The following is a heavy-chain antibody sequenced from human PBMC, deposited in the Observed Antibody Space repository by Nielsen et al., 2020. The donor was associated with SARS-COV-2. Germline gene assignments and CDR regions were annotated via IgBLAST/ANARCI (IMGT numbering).Heavy chain of an antibody. V-gene: IGHV3-11*05. Sequence: GESLKISCAASGFTFSDYYMSWIRQAPGKGLEWVSYISSSSSYTNYADSVKGRFTISRDNAKNSLYLQMNSLRAEDTAVYYCARAVSLSYYYDSSGPIWRYFDYWGQGTLVTVSS. D-gene: IGHD3-22*01. CDR3: ARAVSLSYYYDSSGPIWRYFDY. CDR2: ISSSSSYT. J-gene: IGHJ4*02. CDR1: GFTFSDYY.